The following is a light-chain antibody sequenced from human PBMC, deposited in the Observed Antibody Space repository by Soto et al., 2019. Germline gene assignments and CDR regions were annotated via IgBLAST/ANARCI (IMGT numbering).Light chain of an antibody. CDR1: QGISSY. CDR2: DAS. J-gene: IGKJ1*01. CDR3: QQYNSYSWT. V-gene: IGKV1-5*01. Sequence: DIQLTQSPSTLSASVGDRATITCRASQGISSYLAWYQQKPGKAPKLLIYDASSLESGVPSRFSGSGSGTEFTLTISSLQPDDFATYYCQQYNSYSWTFGQGTKVDIK.